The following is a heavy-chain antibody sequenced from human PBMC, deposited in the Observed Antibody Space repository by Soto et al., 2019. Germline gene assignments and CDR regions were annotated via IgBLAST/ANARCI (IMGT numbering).Heavy chain of an antibody. V-gene: IGHV3-23*01. CDR1: GIIFGSYD. J-gene: IGHJ5*02. CDR3: AQFHGLGIYSPWFDP. D-gene: IGHD3-10*01. Sequence: EVQLLESGGGLVQPGGSLRLSCVSSGIIFGSYDMSWVRQAPGKGLEWVSAVRVSDSRTFYADSVRGRFTISRDNSKNTLYLQMNSLRAEDTAVYYCAQFHGLGIYSPWFDPWGQGTLITVSS. CDR2: VRVSDSRT.